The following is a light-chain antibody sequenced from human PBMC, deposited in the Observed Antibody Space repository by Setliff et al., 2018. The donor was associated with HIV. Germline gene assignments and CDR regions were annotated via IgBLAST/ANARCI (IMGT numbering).Light chain of an antibody. J-gene: IGLJ1*01. CDR2: EVR. CDR1: SSDVGGYSH. CDR3: SSYAITNTLP. Sequence: SALTQPASVSGSPGQSITISCTGTSSDVGGYSHVSWYQQHPGKAPKLIIYEVRNRPSGVSNRFSGSKSGNTASLTISGLQAEDEADYYCSSYAITNTLPFGTGTKVTAL. V-gene: IGLV2-14*01.